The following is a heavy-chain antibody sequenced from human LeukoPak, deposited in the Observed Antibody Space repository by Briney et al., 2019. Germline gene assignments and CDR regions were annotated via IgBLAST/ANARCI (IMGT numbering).Heavy chain of an antibody. CDR3: VKDLVAASENVRGWYPMDY. CDR1: GFTFAEYT. D-gene: IGHD6-19*01. V-gene: IGHV3-43*01. J-gene: IGHJ4*02. CDR2: ISGNGARI. Sequence: GGSLRLSCAASGFTFAEYTMHWVRQAPGEGVGWVSLISGNGARIHYGDSVKGRFTISRDNSRTSLYMQMNSLRTEDTALYYCVKDLVAASENVRGWYPMDYWGQGTLVTVSS.